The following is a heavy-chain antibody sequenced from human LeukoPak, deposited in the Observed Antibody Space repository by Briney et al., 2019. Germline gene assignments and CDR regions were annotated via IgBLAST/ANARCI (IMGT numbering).Heavy chain of an antibody. CDR2: IYYSGST. Sequence: SETLSLTCTVSGGSISRYYWSWIRQPPGKGLEWIGYIYYSGSTNYNPSLKSRVTISVDTSKNQFSLKLSSVTAADTAVYYCARGNSYYDTSGYFPWESFQHWGQGTLVTVSS. V-gene: IGHV4-59*01. J-gene: IGHJ1*01. CDR1: GGSISRYY. D-gene: IGHD3-22*01. CDR3: ARGNSYYDTSGYFPWESFQH.